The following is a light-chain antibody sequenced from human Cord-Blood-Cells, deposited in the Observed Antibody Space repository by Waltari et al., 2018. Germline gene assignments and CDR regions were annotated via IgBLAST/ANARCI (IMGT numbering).Light chain of an antibody. Sequence: QSALTQPASVSGSPGQSITISCTGTSSHVGGYNYVSRDQQHPGKAPKTTIYEVSKRPSGVSNRFSGSKSGNTASLTISGLQAEDEADYYCSSYTSSSTWVSGGGTKLTVL. V-gene: IGLV2-14*01. J-gene: IGLJ3*02. CDR3: SSYTSSSTWV. CDR2: EVS. CDR1: SSHVGGYNY.